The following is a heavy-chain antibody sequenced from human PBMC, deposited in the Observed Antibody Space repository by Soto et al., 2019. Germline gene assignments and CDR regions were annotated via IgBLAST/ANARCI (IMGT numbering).Heavy chain of an antibody. Sequence: LGGSLRLSCLTSGLRFPDYAMHWVRQPPGKGLEWVSGIDWKSGKISYADSVKGRFTISRDNAKNSLYLQMNSLRAEDTALYYYVKDGGTIAFRYFDSWAQGS. CDR2: IDWKSGKI. CDR1: GLRFPDYA. J-gene: IGHJ4*02. D-gene: IGHD3-3*02. CDR3: VKDGGTIAFRYFDS. V-gene: IGHV3-9*01.